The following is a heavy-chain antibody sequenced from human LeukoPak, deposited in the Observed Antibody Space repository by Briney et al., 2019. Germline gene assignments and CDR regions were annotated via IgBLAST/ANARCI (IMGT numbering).Heavy chain of an antibody. D-gene: IGHD3-10*01. J-gene: IGHJ4*02. CDR3: AREVLLWFGELLPLHYFDY. V-gene: IGHV3-7*01. Sequence: GGSLRLSCAASGITFSSYGMSWVRQAPGKGLEWVANIKQDGSEKYYVDSVKGRFTISRDNAKNSLCLQMNSLRAEDTAVYYCAREVLLWFGELLPLHYFDYWGQGTLVTVSS. CDR2: IKQDGSEK. CDR1: GITFSSYG.